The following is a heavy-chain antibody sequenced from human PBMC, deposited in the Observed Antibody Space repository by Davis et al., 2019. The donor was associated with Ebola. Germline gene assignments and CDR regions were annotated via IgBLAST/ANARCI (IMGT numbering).Heavy chain of an antibody. D-gene: IGHD6-13*01. Sequence: GESLKISCAASGFTFSSYWMSWVRQAPGQGLDWVANIKQDGSEKYYVDSVKGRFTISRDNAKNSLYLQMNSLRAEDTAVYYCARSSSWWKYYYYGMDVWGRGTTVTVSS. CDR3: ARSSSWWKYYYYGMDV. J-gene: IGHJ6*02. CDR2: IKQDGSEK. CDR1: GFTFSSYW. V-gene: IGHV3-7*01.